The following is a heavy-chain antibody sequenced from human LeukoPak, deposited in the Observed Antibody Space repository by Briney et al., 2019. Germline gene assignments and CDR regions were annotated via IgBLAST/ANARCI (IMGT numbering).Heavy chain of an antibody. V-gene: IGHV3-30*18. CDR3: AKACSLDDAFDI. J-gene: IGHJ3*02. D-gene: IGHD2-15*01. CDR2: ISYDGSNK. CDR1: GFTFSTYS. Sequence: GGSLRLSCAASGFTFSTYSMNWVRQAPGKGLEWVAVISYDGSNKYYADFVKGRFTISRDNSKSTLYLQMNSLRAEDTAVYYCAKACSLDDAFDIWGQGTMVTVSS.